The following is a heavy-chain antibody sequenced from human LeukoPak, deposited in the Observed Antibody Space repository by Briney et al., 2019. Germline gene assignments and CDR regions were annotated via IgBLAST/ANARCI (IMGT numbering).Heavy chain of an antibody. CDR2: INHSGST. CDR1: GGSFSGYY. D-gene: IGHD4-17*01. J-gene: IGHJ4*02. V-gene: IGHV4-34*01. Sequence: SETLSLTXAVYGGSFSGYYWSWIRQPPGKGLEWIGEINHSGSTNYNPSLKSRVTISVDTSKNQFSLKLSSVTAADTAVYYCALVTTGLFDYWGQGTLVTVSS. CDR3: ALVTTGLFDY.